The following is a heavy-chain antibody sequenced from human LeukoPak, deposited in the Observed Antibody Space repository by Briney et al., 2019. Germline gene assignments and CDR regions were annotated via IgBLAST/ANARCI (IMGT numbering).Heavy chain of an antibody. CDR1: GYTFTGYY. J-gene: IGHJ2*01. CDR2: INPNSGGT. CDR3: ARFRPGDWSFDL. V-gene: IGHV1-2*02. Sequence: GASVKVSCKASGYTFTGYYMHWVRQAPGQGPEWMRWINPNSGGTNYAQKFQGRVTMTRDTSISTAYMELSRLRSDDTAVYYCARFRPGDWSFDLWGRGTLVTVSS. D-gene: IGHD6-6*01.